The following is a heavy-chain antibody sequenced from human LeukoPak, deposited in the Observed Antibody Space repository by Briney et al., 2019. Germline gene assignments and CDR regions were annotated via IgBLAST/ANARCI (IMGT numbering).Heavy chain of an antibody. V-gene: IGHV3-33*08. D-gene: IGHD3-10*01. CDR3: ARGSGTKGGFDY. J-gene: IGHJ4*02. CDR2: IWYDGSNK. CDR1: GFTFSSYG. Sequence: GGSLRLSCAASGFTFSSYGMHWVRQAPGKGLEWVAVIWYDGSNKYYADSVKGRFTISSDNSKNTLYLQMNSLRAEDTAVYYCARGSGTKGGFDYWGQGTLVTVSS.